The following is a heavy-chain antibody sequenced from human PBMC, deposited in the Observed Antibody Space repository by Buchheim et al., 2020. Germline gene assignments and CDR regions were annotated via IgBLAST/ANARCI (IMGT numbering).Heavy chain of an antibody. D-gene: IGHD4-17*01. CDR1: GFTFSNAW. CDR2: IKGKADGGTT. J-gene: IGHJ6*02. CDR3: IIDLHTVTRFYLYYLGIDV. V-gene: IGHV3-15*01. Sequence: EVQLVESGGGLVKPGGSLRLSCAASGFTFSNAWMSWVRQAPGKGLEWVGHIKGKADGGTTDYAAPMKGRFTISRDDSKNSLYLQMNSLKTEDTAVYYCIIDLHTVTRFYLYYLGIDVWGQGTT.